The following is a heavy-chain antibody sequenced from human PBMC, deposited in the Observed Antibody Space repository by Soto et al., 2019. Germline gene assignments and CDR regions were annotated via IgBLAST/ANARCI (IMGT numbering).Heavy chain of an antibody. D-gene: IGHD6-13*01. V-gene: IGHV6-1*01. Sequence: SQTLSLTCAISGDSASSNRAALNWVRQSPSRGLEWLGRTYYRSKWSNDYALSVNSRITINPDTSENQFSLQLNSVTPEDTAVYYCVRGIDSSFDYWGQGTLVTVSS. CDR3: VRGIDSSFDY. J-gene: IGHJ4*02. CDR2: TYYRSKWSN. CDR1: GDSASSNRAA.